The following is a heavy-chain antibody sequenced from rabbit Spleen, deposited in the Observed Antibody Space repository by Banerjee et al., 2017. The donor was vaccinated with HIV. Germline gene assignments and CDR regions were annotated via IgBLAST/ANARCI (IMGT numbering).Heavy chain of an antibody. CDR1: GFSLSNYG. V-gene: IGHV1S7*01. J-gene: IGHJ4*01. D-gene: IGHD1-1*01. CDR2: IYPGFGLK. CDR3: VRGASSSGYYNL. Sequence: TASGFSLSNYGITWVRQAPGKGLEWIAYIYPGFGLKNYANSVKGRFTISSHNAQNTLYLQLNSLTVADTATYFCVRGASSSGYYNLWGQGTLVTVS.